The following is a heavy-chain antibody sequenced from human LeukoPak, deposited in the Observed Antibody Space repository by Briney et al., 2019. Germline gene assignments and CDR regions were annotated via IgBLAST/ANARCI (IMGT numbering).Heavy chain of an antibody. D-gene: IGHD6-19*01. J-gene: IGHJ4*02. CDR1: DGSISTYY. CDR2: IYHDGST. CDR3: ARGETYSSGWPYFDY. V-gene: IGHV4-59*12. Sequence: PSETLSLTCTVSDGSISTYYWSWIRQPPGKGLEWIGYIYHDGSTNYNPSLNRRVAISVDTSQNEFSLKLTSVTAADTAVYYCARGETYSSGWPYFDYWGQGTLVTVSS.